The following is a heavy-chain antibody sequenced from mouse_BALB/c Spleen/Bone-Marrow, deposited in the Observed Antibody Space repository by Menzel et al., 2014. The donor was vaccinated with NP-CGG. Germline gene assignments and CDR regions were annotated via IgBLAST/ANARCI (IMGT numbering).Heavy chain of an antibody. CDR3: ARDIGRLLFDY. CDR1: GFTFSDYS. J-gene: IGHJ2*01. CDR2: IRNEANGYKT. V-gene: IGHV7-3*02. Sequence: EVMVVESGGGLVQPGGSLRLSCETSGFTFSDYSMSWIRQTPGKTLEWLGFIRNEANGYKTEYSASVKCRFTISSDNYQSFLYLQMNTLRAEDMSTYYCARDIGRLLFDYWGQGTTLTVSS. D-gene: IGHD1-2*01.